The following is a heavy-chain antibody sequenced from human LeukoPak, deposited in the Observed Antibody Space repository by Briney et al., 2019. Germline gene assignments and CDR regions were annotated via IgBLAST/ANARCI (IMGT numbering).Heavy chain of an antibody. CDR3: ARDDGSVGDY. CDR2: INVCNGNT. V-gene: IGHV1-18*01. Sequence: ASVKVSCKASGYTFTTYGISWVRQAPGQGLEWMGWINVCNGNTNYGQRLQGRVTMTTDTSTSTAYMELRSLRSDDTAVYYCARDDGSVGDYWGQGTLVTVSS. J-gene: IGHJ4*02. D-gene: IGHD5-24*01. CDR1: GYTFTTYG.